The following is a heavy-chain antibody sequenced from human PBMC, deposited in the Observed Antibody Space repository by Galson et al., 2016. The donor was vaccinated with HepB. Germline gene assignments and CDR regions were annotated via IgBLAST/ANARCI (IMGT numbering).Heavy chain of an antibody. CDR1: GGSISSGHYS. Sequence: TLSLTCAVSGGSISSGHYSWTWIRQPPGKGLEWVGFISHSGSTHSNPSLNSRVTISADRSRNQLSLRLRSVTAAVTAVYYCARLGNCRGGSCYPVFWGQGTLVIVSS. V-gene: IGHV4-30-2*01. CDR2: ISHSGST. J-gene: IGHJ4*02. CDR3: ARLGNCRGGSCYPVF. D-gene: IGHD2-15*01.